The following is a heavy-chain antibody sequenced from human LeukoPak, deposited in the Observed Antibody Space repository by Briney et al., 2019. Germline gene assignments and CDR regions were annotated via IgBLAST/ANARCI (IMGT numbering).Heavy chain of an antibody. D-gene: IGHD6-6*01. Sequence: GGSLRVSCAASGFTFIRHGMHWVRQARGKGLEWVTFIRYDGSNSYYTDSVKGRFTISRDNSKSTLYLQMDSLRAEDTAVYYCARWTEYNSCYNDDWGRGTLVTVSS. CDR1: GFTFIRHG. J-gene: IGHJ4*01. V-gene: IGHV3-30*02. CDR2: IRYDGSNS. CDR3: ARWTEYNSCYNDD.